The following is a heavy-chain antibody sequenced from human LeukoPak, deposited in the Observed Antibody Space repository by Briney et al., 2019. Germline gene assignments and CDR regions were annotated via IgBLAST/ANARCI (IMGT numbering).Heavy chain of an antibody. D-gene: IGHD4-11*01. V-gene: IGHV1-46*01. J-gene: IGHJ3*02. CDR3: ASADYNRDAFDI. Sequence: ASVKVSCKASGYTFTSYYMHWVRQAPGQGLEWMGIINPSGGSTSYAQKFQGRVTMTRDASTSTVYMELSSLRSEDTAVYYCASADYNRDAFDIWGQGTMVTVSS. CDR1: GYTFTSYY. CDR2: INPSGGST.